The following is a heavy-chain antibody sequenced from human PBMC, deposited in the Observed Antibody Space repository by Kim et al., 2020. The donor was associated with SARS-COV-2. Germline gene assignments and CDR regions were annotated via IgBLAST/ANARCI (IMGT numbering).Heavy chain of an antibody. CDR2: IYHSGST. J-gene: IGHJ4*02. CDR3: ARDLGSGSYYGLNY. D-gene: IGHD1-26*01. V-gene: IGHV4-38-2*02. Sequence: SETLSLTCTVSGYSISSGYYWGWIRQPPGKGLEWIGSIYHSGSTSYNPSLQSRVTISVDTSKNQFSLKLSSMTTADTAVYYCARDLGSGSYYGLNYWGQG. CDR1: GYSISSGYY.